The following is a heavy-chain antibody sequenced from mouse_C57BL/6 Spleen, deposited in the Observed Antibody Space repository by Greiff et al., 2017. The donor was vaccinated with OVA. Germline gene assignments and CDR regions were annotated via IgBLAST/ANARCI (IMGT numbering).Heavy chain of an antibody. J-gene: IGHJ3*01. Sequence: DVKLVESGGGLVQPGGSLKLSCAASGIDFSRYWMSWVRRAPGKGLEWIGEINPDSSTINYAPSLKDKFIISRDNAKNTLYLQMSKVRSEDTALYYCARPELRLREAWFAYWGQGTLVTVSA. V-gene: IGHV4-1*01. D-gene: IGHD3-2*02. CDR1: GIDFSRYW. CDR3: ARPELRLREAWFAY. CDR2: INPDSSTI.